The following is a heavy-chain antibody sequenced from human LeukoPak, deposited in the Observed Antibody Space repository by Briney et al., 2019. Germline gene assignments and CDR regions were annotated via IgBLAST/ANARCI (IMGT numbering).Heavy chain of an antibody. CDR3: ARESPVGYYYMDV. V-gene: IGHV1-2*06. CDR1: GYTFTGYY. CDR2: INPNSGGT. Sequence: GASVKVSCKASGYTFTGYYMHWVRQAPGQGLEWMGRINPNSGGTNYAQKFQGRVTMTRDTSISTAYMELSKLRSDDTAVYYCARESPVGYYYMDVWGKGTTVTVSS. J-gene: IGHJ6*03.